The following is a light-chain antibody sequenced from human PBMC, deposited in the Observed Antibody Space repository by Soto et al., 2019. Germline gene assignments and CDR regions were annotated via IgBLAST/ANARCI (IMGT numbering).Light chain of an antibody. CDR1: SSDFAVYNY. CDR2: SNN. J-gene: IGLJ1*01. CDR3: AAWDDSLNGFYV. V-gene: IGLV1-44*01. Sequence: QSALTQPASVSGSPGQSITISCTGTSSDFAVYNYVSWYQQLPGTAPKLLIYSNNQRPSGVPDRFSGSKSGTSASLAISGLQSEDEADYYCAAWDDSLNGFYVFGTGTKVTVL.